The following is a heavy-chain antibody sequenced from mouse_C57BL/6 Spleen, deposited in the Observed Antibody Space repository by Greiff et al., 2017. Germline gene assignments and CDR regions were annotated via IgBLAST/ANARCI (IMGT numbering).Heavy chain of an antibody. CDR1: GFTFSSYT. D-gene: IGHD3-2*02. V-gene: IGHV5-9*01. Sequence: DVTLVESGGGLVKPGGSLKLSCAASGFTFSSYTMSWVRQTPEKRLAWVATISGGGGNTYYPDSVKGRFTISIDNAKNTLYLQMSSLRSEDTALYYCARQQLRLHDYAMDYWGQGTSVTVAS. CDR2: ISGGGGNT. J-gene: IGHJ4*01. CDR3: ARQQLRLHDYAMDY.